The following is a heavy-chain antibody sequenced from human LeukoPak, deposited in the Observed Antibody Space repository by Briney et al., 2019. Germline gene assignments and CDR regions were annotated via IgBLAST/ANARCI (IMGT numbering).Heavy chain of an antibody. CDR2: ISSSGSTI. Sequence: GGSLRLSCAASGFTFSSYEMNWVRQAPRKGLEWVSYISSSGSTIYYADSVKGRFTISRDNAKNSLYLQMNSLRAEDTAVYYCARESGSYYVFDHWGQGTLVTVSS. CDR3: ARESGSYYVFDH. J-gene: IGHJ5*02. V-gene: IGHV3-48*03. D-gene: IGHD1-26*01. CDR1: GFTFSSYE.